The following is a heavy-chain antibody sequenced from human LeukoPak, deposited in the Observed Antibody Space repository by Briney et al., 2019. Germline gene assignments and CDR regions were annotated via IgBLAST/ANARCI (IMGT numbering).Heavy chain of an antibody. V-gene: IGHV3-48*02. D-gene: IGHD3-10*01. J-gene: IGHJ4*02. CDR1: GFTFSSYS. Sequence: PGGSLRLSCAASGFTFSSYSMNWVRQAPGKGLEWVSYISSSSSTIYYADSVKGRFTISRDNAKNSLYLQMNSLRDEDTAVYYCARITTMVRGVISPHLDYWGQGTLVTVSS. CDR3: ARITTMVRGVISPHLDY. CDR2: ISSSSSTI.